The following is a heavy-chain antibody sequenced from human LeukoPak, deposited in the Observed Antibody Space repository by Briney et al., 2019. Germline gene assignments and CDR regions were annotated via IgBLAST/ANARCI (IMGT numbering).Heavy chain of an antibody. J-gene: IGHJ5*02. Sequence: SETLSLTCAVSGYSISSGYYWGWIRQPPGKGLEWIGSIYHSGSTYYNPSLKSRVTMSVDTSKNQFSLKLSSVTAADTAVYYCARGGTVRFGPWGQGTLVTVSS. CDR1: GYSISSGYY. CDR3: ARGGTVRFGP. V-gene: IGHV4-38-2*01. D-gene: IGHD3-16*01. CDR2: IYHSGST.